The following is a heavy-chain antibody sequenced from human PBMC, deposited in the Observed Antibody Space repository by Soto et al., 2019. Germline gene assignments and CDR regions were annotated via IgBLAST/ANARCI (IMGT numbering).Heavy chain of an antibody. CDR3: AKERYSRSWYYYYGMDV. V-gene: IGHV3-23*01. Sequence: PGGSLRLSCAASGFTFSSYAMSWVRHAPGKGLEWVSAISGSGGSPYYADSVKGRFTISRDNSKNTLYLQMNSLRAEDTAVYYCAKERYSRSWYYYYGMDVWGQGTTVTVSS. CDR1: GFTFSSYA. D-gene: IGHD6-13*01. CDR2: ISGSGGSP. J-gene: IGHJ6*02.